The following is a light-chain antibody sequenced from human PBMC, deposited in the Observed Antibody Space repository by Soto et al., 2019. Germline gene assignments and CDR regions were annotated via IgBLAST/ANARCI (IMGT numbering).Light chain of an antibody. CDR3: LQDYSYPLT. V-gene: IGKV3-15*01. CDR1: QSVSTK. Sequence: EIVLTQSPATLSLSPGERATVSCSASQSVSTKLAWYQQKPGQAPRLLIYGASTRVTGIPARFTGSGSGTEFTLTISSLQPEDFATYYCLQDYSYPLTFGGGTKVDIK. CDR2: GAS. J-gene: IGKJ4*01.